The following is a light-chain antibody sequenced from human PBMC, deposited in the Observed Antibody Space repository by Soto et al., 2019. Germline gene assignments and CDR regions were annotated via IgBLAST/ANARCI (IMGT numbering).Light chain of an antibody. CDR2: GAS. CDR3: QQHNNWPPWT. J-gene: IGKJ1*01. Sequence: EIVMTQSPATLSVSPGERATLSCRARQSVSSNLAWYQQKPGQAPRHLIYGASTRATGIPGRFSGSGYGTEFTLTISSLQSEDFAVYYCQQHNNWPPWTFGQGTKVEIK. CDR1: QSVSSN. V-gene: IGKV3-15*01.